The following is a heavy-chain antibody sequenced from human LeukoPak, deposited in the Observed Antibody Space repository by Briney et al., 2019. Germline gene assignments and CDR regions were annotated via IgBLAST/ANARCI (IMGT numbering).Heavy chain of an antibody. CDR1: GYTFTGYY. CDR3: ARGTTIFAHYYYYYMDV. Sequence: ASVKVSCKASGYTFTGYYVHWVRQAPGQGLEWMGWINPDSGGTNYAQKFQGRVTMTRDTSISTAYMELSRLRSDDTAVYYCARGTTIFAHYYYYYMDVWGKGTTVTVSS. CDR2: INPDSGGT. D-gene: IGHD3-3*01. J-gene: IGHJ6*03. V-gene: IGHV1-2*02.